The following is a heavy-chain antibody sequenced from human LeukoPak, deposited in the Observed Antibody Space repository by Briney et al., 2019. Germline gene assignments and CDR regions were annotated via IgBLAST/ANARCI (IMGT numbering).Heavy chain of an antibody. CDR3: AGGGSSGYPQDY. D-gene: IGHD3-22*01. V-gene: IGHV1-69*02. Sequence: ASVKVSCKASGGTFSSYTISLVRQAPGQGLEWMGRIIPILGIANYAQKFQGRVTITADKSTSTAYMELSSLRSEDTAVYYCAGGGSSGYPQDYWGQGTLVTVSS. CDR2: IIPILGIA. J-gene: IGHJ4*02. CDR1: GGTFSSYT.